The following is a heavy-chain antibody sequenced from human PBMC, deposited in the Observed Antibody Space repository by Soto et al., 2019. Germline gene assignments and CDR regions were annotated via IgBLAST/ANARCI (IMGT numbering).Heavy chain of an antibody. CDR1: GFTFSSYG. D-gene: IGHD2-2*01. V-gene: IGHV3-30*18. J-gene: IGHJ4*02. Sequence: QVQLVESGGNVVQPGRSLRLSCAASGFTFSSYGMHWVRHAPGKGLEWLAVISYDANNKYYADFVKGRFSISRDNSKNTLYLQMDSLRAEDTALYYCAKAYAVPAATASFDYWGQGTLVTVSS. CDR2: ISYDANNK. CDR3: AKAYAVPAATASFDY.